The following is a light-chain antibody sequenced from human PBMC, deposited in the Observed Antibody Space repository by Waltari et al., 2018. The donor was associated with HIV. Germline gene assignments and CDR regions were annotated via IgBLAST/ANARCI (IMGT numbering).Light chain of an antibody. CDR1: SSNIGNDN. J-gene: IGLJ1*01. CDR2: KNY. V-gene: IGLV1-47*01. Sequence: SVLTQPPSASGTPGQTVTIPCSGSSSNIGNDNVYWYQQLPGMTPKLLISKNYHGPSGVPDRFAGSKSGTSASLAIGGLRSEDEADYYCVGWDGSLSGYVFGAGTTVTVL. CDR3: VGWDGSLSGYV.